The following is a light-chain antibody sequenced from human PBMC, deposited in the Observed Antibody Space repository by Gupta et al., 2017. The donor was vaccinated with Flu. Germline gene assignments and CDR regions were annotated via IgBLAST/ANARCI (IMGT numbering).Light chain of an antibody. V-gene: IGKV3-15*01. J-gene: IGKJ2*01. Sequence: EIVLTQSPATLSVSPGERTTLPCRASQSVSSNLAWYQQKPGQAPRLLIYGASTRATGIPARFSGSGSGTEFTLTISSLQSEDVAVYYCQQYNNWPPGTFGQGTKLEIK. CDR2: GAS. CDR3: QQYNNWPPGT. CDR1: QSVSSN.